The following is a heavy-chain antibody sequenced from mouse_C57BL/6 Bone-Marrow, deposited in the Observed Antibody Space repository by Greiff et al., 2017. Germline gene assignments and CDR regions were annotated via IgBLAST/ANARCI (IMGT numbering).Heavy chain of an antibody. Sequence: EVKLEESGGDLVKPGGSLKLSCAASGFTFSSYGMSWVRQTPDQRLEWVATISSGGSYTYYPDSVKGRVTISRDNAKNTLYLQMSSLKSEDTAMYYCAREGLYYAMDYWGQGTSVTVSS. CDR2: ISSGGSYT. J-gene: IGHJ4*01. D-gene: IGHD2-4*01. V-gene: IGHV5-6*02. CDR3: AREGLYYAMDY. CDR1: GFTFSSYG.